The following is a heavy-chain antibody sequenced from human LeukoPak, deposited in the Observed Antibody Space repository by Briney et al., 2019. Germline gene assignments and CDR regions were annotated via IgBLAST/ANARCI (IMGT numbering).Heavy chain of an antibody. Sequence: ASVKVSCKASGYTFTSYGISWVRQAPGQGLEWMGWISAYNGNTNYAQKLQGRVTMTTDTSTSTAYMELRSLRSDDTAVYYCARGIAAAGTNYYYYMDVWGKGTTVTVSS. J-gene: IGHJ6*03. CDR2: ISAYNGNT. CDR1: GYTFTSYG. CDR3: ARGIAAAGTNYYYYMDV. V-gene: IGHV1-18*01. D-gene: IGHD6-13*01.